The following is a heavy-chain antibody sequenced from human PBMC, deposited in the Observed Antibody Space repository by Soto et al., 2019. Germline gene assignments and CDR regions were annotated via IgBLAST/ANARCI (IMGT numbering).Heavy chain of an antibody. J-gene: IGHJ3*01. CDR1: GFTLGHYW. V-gene: IGHV3-7*05. CDR2: IRKDGSVE. D-gene: IGHD3-22*01. CDR3: ARSANYRESSVYSAVFAV. Sequence: DVQLMESGGGLAQPGGSLRLSCATSGFTLGHYWMTWVRQAPGKGLEWVANIRKDGSVEHYLDSVKGRFSVSRDNAKASLALQMDRLRTEATVVYYCARSANYRESSVYSAVFAVWCQGTMVTFSS.